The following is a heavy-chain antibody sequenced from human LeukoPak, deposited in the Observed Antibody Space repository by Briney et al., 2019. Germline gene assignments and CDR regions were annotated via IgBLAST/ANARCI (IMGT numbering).Heavy chain of an antibody. Sequence: GGSLGLSCAASGFTFSDYAMSWVRQAPGKGLEWVSGLYSGGNTYYADSVKGRFTISRDNSKNILYLQMNSLRADDTAVYYCATEFLMGAIDSWGQGSLVAVSS. CDR2: LYSGGNT. J-gene: IGHJ4*02. CDR3: ATEFLMGAIDS. CDR1: GFTFSDYA. D-gene: IGHD1-26*01. V-gene: IGHV3-23*03.